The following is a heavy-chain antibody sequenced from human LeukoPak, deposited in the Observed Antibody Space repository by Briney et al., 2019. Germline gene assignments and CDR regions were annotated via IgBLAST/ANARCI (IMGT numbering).Heavy chain of an antibody. Sequence: GGSLRLSCAASGFTFSSYSMNWVRQAPGKGLEWVSSISSSSSYIYYADSVKGRFTISRDNAKNSLYLQMNSLRAEDTAVYYCARDRVEGYCSSTSCYDAFDIWGQGTMVTVSS. J-gene: IGHJ3*02. V-gene: IGHV3-21*01. CDR2: ISSSSSYI. CDR3: ARDRVEGYCSSTSCYDAFDI. CDR1: GFTFSSYS. D-gene: IGHD2-2*01.